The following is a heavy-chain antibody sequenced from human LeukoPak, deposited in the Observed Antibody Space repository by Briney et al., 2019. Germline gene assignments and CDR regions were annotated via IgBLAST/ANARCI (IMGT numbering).Heavy chain of an antibody. CDR2: IYYSGST. CDR1: GGSISSSSYY. D-gene: IGHD3-3*01. V-gene: IGHV4-39*07. CDR3: ARATIFGVAIGP. Sequence: SETLSLTCTVSGGSISSSSYYWGWIRQPPGKGLEWIGSIYYSGSTYYNPSLKSRVTISVDTSKNQFSLKLSSVTAADTAVYYCARATIFGVAIGPWGQGTLVTVSS. J-gene: IGHJ5*02.